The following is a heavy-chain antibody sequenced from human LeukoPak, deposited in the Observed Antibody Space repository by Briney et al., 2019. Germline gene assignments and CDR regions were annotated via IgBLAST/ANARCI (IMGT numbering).Heavy chain of an antibody. J-gene: IGHJ5*02. CDR1: GGSISSYY. Sequence: PSETLSLTCTVSGGSISSYYWSWIRQPPGTGLEWIGYIYYSGSTNYNPSLKSRVTISVDTSKNQFSLKLSSVTAADTAVYYCAGLDIVVVPAAIGFDPWGQGTLVTVSS. CDR2: IYYSGST. D-gene: IGHD2-2*02. CDR3: AGLDIVVVPAAIGFDP. V-gene: IGHV4-59*01.